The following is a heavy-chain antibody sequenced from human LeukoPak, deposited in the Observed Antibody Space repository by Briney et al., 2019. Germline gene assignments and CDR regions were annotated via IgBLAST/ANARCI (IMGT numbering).Heavy chain of an antibody. J-gene: IGHJ4*02. CDR3: VRGGHYGSGVNCYGTDY. Sequence: ASVKVSCKASGYTFTGYYIHWVRQAPGQGLEWMGRFSPNSGGTNSAQKFQARVTMTRDTSISTAYMELNGLTSDDTAVYYCVRGGHYGSGVNCYGTDYWGQGTLVTVSS. D-gene: IGHD2-15*01. CDR2: FSPNSGGT. V-gene: IGHV1-2*06. CDR1: GYTFTGYY.